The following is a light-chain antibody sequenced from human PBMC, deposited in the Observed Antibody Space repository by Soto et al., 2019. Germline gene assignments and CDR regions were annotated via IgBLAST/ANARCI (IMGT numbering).Light chain of an antibody. J-gene: IGLJ2*01. Sequence: QSALTQPRSVSGSPGQSVTISCTGTSSDVGGYNYVSWYQQHPGKAPKLMIYDVSKRPSGVPDRFSGSKSGNTASLTISGLQAEDEADYCCCSYAGSYTVVFGGGTQLTVL. CDR1: SSDVGGYNY. CDR2: DVS. V-gene: IGLV2-11*01. CDR3: CSYAGSYTVV.